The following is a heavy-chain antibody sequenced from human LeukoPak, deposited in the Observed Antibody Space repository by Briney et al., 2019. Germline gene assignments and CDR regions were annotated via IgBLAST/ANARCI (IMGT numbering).Heavy chain of an antibody. CDR2: ISSSSSYI. CDR1: GFTFSSYS. V-gene: IGHV3-21*01. D-gene: IGHD3-22*01. J-gene: IGHJ4*02. Sequence: GGSLRLSCAASGFTFSSYSMNWVRQAPGKGLEWASSISSSSSYIYYADSVKGRFTISRDNAKNSLYLQMNSLRAEDTAVYYCASSMIVVDPQGFDYWGQGTLVTVSS. CDR3: ASSMIVVDPQGFDY.